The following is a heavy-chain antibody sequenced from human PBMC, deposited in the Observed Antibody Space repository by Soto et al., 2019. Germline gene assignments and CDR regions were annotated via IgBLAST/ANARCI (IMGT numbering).Heavy chain of an antibody. CDR1: GYTFTSYG. CDR3: ASAPHYGSGSYYRDY. V-gene: IGHV1-18*01. Sequence: QVQLVQSGAEVKKPGASVKVSCKASGYTFTSYGISWVRQAPGQGLEWMGWISAYNGNTNYAQKLQGRVTMTTDTSTSTAYLELRSLRSDVTAVYYGASAPHYGSGSYYRDYWGQGTLVTVSS. CDR2: ISAYNGNT. D-gene: IGHD3-10*01. J-gene: IGHJ4*02.